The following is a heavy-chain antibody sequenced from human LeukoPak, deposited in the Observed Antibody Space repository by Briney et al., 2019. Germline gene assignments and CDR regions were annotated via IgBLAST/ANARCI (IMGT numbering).Heavy chain of an antibody. D-gene: IGHD6-13*01. V-gene: IGHV4-4*02. J-gene: IGHJ4*02. Sequence: SGTLSLTCAVSGGSISSSNWWSWVRQPPGKGLEWIREIYHSGSTNYNPSLKSRVTISVDKSKNQFSLKLSSVTAADTAVYYCARESPASAGAAAFDYWGQGTLVTVSS. CDR1: GGSISSSNW. CDR3: ARESPASAGAAAFDY. CDR2: IYHSGST.